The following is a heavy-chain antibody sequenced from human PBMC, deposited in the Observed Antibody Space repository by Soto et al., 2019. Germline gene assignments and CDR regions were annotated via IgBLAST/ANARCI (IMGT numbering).Heavy chain of an antibody. V-gene: IGHV1-8*01. J-gene: IGHJ4*02. D-gene: IGHD6-13*01. Sequence: ASVKVSCKASGYTFTSYDINWVRRATGQGLEWMGWMNPNSGNTGYAQKFQGRVTMTRNTSISTAYMELSSLRSEDTAVYYCARGNTAAAGTGVYGYWGQGTLVTVSS. CDR3: ARGNTAAAGTGVYGY. CDR2: MNPNSGNT. CDR1: GYTFTSYD.